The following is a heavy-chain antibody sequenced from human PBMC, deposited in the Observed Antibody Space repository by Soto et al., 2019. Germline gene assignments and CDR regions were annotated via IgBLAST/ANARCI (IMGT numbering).Heavy chain of an antibody. Sequence: GSLRLSCAASGFTFSSYAMHWVRQAPGKGLEWVAVISYDGSNKYYADSVKGRFTISRDNSKNTLYLQMNSLRAEDTAVYYCARDHHGSGSYYYFDYWGQGTLVTVSS. CDR2: ISYDGSNK. CDR1: GFTFSSYA. D-gene: IGHD3-10*01. CDR3: ARDHHGSGSYYYFDY. V-gene: IGHV3-30*04. J-gene: IGHJ4*02.